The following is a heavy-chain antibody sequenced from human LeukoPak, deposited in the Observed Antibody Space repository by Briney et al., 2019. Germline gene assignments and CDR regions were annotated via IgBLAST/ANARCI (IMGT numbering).Heavy chain of an antibody. V-gene: IGHV1-2*02. CDR1: GYTFTGYY. Sequence: ASVKVSCKASGYTFTGYYMHWVRQAPGQGLEWMGWINPNSGGTNYAQKFQGRVTMTKDTSISTAYMELSRLRSDDTAVYYCARGDIVVVPAADEYFDYWGQGTLVTVSS. J-gene: IGHJ4*02. CDR3: ARGDIVVVPAADEYFDY. CDR2: INPNSGGT. D-gene: IGHD2-2*01.